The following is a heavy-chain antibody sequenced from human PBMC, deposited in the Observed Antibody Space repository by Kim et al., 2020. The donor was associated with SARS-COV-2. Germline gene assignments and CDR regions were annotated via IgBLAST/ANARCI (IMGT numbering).Heavy chain of an antibody. J-gene: IGHJ4*02. D-gene: IGHD1-26*01. CDR3: AGHEFGIVGATGGFDY. Sequence: SPKSRVTISVDTSKNQFHLKLSSVTDADTAVYYCAGHEFGIVGATGGFDYWGQGTLVTVSS. V-gene: IGHV4-39*01.